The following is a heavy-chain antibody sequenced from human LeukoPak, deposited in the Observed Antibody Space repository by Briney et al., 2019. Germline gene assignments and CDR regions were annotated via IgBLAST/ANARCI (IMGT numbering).Heavy chain of an antibody. Sequence: SETLSLTCTVSGGSISSYYWSWTRQPPGKGLEWVGYIYYSGSTNYNPSLKSRVTISVDTSKNQFSLKLSSVTAADTAVYYCARQSTTVTSRFDYWGQGTLVTVSS. J-gene: IGHJ4*02. D-gene: IGHD4-17*01. CDR3: ARQSTTVTSRFDY. CDR2: IYYSGST. CDR1: GGSISSYY. V-gene: IGHV4-59*08.